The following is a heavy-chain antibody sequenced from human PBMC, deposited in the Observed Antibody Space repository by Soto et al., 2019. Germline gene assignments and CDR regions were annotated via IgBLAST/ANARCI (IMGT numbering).Heavy chain of an antibody. Sequence: QVQLQQWGAGLLKPSETLSLTCAVYGGSFSGYHWSWIRQPPGKGLEWIGEIKHSGSTNYNPSLKSRVTISVDTSKNQFSLKVSSVTAADTAVDYCARGRGYCSGGSCYGRNYYYYMDVWGKGTTVTLS. CDR3: ARGRGYCSGGSCYGRNYYYYMDV. D-gene: IGHD2-15*01. V-gene: IGHV4-34*01. CDR1: GGSFSGYH. CDR2: IKHSGST. J-gene: IGHJ6*03.